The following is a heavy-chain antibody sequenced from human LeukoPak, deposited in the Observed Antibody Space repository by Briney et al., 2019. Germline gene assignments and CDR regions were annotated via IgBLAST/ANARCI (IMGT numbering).Heavy chain of an antibody. Sequence: PGVSLRLSCAASGFTFSNDWMHWVRHAPGLGLVWVSRINTDGSTTTYADSVRGRFANCRDNDKNTLYLQMNSLRGEDMAVYYCARGRGGSYHYWGQGTLVTVSS. CDR1: GFTFSNDW. D-gene: IGHD1-26*01. CDR2: INTDGSTT. J-gene: IGHJ4*02. V-gene: IGHV3-74*01. CDR3: ARGRGGSYHY.